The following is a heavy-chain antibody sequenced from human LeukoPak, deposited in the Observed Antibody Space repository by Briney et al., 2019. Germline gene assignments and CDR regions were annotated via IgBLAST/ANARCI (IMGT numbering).Heavy chain of an antibody. D-gene: IGHD3-10*01. Sequence: ASVKVSCKAPGYTAGYFMHWVRQAPGQGLEWVGWINPNTGGTNYAQKFQGRVTMTSDTSIKTVYMELNGLRSDDTAMYYCARDISGVHYDYWGQETLDTVSS. V-gene: IGHV1-2*02. CDR1: GYTAGYF. J-gene: IGHJ4*02. CDR2: INPNTGGT. CDR3: ARDISGVHYDY.